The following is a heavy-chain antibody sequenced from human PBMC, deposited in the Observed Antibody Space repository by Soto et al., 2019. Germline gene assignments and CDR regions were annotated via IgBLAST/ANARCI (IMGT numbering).Heavy chain of an antibody. CDR3: ARQGFGVLHGLVDV. CDR1: WDSISSRDYF. J-gene: IGHJ6*02. D-gene: IGHD3-10*01. CDR2: IFYSGST. Sequence: TSETNSLTSTVSWDSISSRDYFCICIRQPPGKGLEWIGTIFYSGSTYYNPSLKSRVTISVDTSKNQFSLKLTSVTAADTALYYCARQGFGVLHGLVDVWGQGTTVTVSS. V-gene: IGHV4-39*01.